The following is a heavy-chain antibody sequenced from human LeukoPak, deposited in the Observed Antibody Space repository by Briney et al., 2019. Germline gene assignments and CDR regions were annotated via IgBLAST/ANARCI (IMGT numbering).Heavy chain of an antibody. V-gene: IGHV4-34*01. J-gene: IGHJ4*02. CDR2: INHSGST. Sequence: SETLSLTCAVYGGSFSGYYWSWIRQPPGKGLEWIGEINHSGSTNYNPSLKSRVTISVDTSKNQFSLKLSSVTAADTAVYYCATIAVAGFDYWGQGTLVTVSS. CDR1: GGSFSGYY. CDR3: ATIAVAGFDY. D-gene: IGHD6-19*01.